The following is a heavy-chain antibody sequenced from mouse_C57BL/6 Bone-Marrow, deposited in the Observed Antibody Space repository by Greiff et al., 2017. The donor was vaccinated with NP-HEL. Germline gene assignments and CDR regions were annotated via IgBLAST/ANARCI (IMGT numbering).Heavy chain of an antibody. CDR3: TRSVYGSSYRYWYFAV. CDR2: IWTGGGT. Sequence: QVQLQQSGPGLVAPSQSLSITCTVSGFSLTSYAISWVRQPPGKGLEWLGVIWTGGGTNYNSALKSRLSISKDNSKSQVFLRMKRLQTDDTARYYGTRSVYGSSYRYWYFAVWGTGTTVTVSS. V-gene: IGHV2-9-1*01. CDR1: GFSLTSYA. D-gene: IGHD1-1*01. J-gene: IGHJ1*03.